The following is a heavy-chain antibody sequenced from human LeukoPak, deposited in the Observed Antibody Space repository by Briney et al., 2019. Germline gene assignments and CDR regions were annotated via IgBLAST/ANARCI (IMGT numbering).Heavy chain of an antibody. V-gene: IGHV5-10-1*01. CDR3: ARQRYSSDIDY. D-gene: IGHD6-19*01. J-gene: IGHJ4*02. Sequence: GESLKISCKGSGYSFTSYWISWVRQMPGKGLEWMGRIDPSDSYTNYSPSFQGHVTISADNSISTAYLQWNSLKASDTAMYYCARQRYSSDIDYWGQGTLVTVSS. CDR1: GYSFTSYW. CDR2: IDPSDSYT.